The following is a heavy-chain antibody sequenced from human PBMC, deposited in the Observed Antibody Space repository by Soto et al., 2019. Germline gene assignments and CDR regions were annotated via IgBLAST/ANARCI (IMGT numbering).Heavy chain of an antibody. V-gene: IGHV4-31*03. D-gene: IGHD2-15*01. CDR3: ARVLAAHNWIDP. Sequence: TLSLTCTVSGGSISSGAYYWSWARQHPGEGLEWIGYIHYTGITYYNPSLKSRVTISVDRSNNQFSLKLSSVTAADTAVYYCARVLAAHNWIDPWGQGTLVTVSS. CDR1: GGSISSGAYY. CDR2: IHYTGIT. J-gene: IGHJ5*02.